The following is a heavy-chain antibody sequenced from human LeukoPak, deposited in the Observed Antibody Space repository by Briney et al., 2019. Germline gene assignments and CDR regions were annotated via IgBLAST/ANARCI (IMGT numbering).Heavy chain of an antibody. V-gene: IGHV4-39*07. CDR3: ARALRGSGWYQDAFDI. CDR1: GGSISSSSYY. D-gene: IGHD6-19*01. Sequence: SETLSLTCTVSGGSISSSSYYWGWIRQPPGKGLEWIGSIYYSGSTYYNPSLKSRVTISVDTSKNQFSLKLSSVTAADTAVYYCARALRGSGWYQDAFDIWGQGTMVTVSS. CDR2: IYYSGST. J-gene: IGHJ3*02.